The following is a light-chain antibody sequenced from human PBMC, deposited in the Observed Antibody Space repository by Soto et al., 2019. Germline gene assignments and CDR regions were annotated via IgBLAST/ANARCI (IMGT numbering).Light chain of an antibody. CDR2: DVS. CDR3: SSYTSSSTLV. J-gene: IGLJ2*01. V-gene: IGLV2-14*01. CDR1: SSDVGGYNY. Sequence: QSALTQPASVSGSPGQSITISCTGTSSDVGGYNYVSWYQQHPGKAPKLMIYDVSNRPSGVSNRFSGSKSGNTASLTIFGLQAEDEAVYYCSSYTSSSTLVFGGGTKLTVL.